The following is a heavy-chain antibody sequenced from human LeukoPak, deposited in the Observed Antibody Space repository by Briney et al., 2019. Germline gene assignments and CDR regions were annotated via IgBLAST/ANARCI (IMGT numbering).Heavy chain of an antibody. Sequence: GASVRVSCKASGYTFTGYYMHWVRPAPGQGLEWMGWINPPNGCTNYAQKFQGRVTMTRDTSISTAYMELSRLRSDDTAVYYCARDGDYGTGSYYRGCIDSWGQGTPVTVS. D-gene: IGHD3-10*01. CDR2: INPPNGCT. V-gene: IGHV1-2*02. CDR1: GYTFTGYY. CDR3: ARDGDYGTGSYYRGCIDS. J-gene: IGHJ4*02.